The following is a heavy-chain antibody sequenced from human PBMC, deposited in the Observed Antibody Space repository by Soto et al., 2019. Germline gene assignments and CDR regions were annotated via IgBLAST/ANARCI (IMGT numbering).Heavy chain of an antibody. CDR1: GGSFSGYY. V-gene: IGHV4-34*01. D-gene: IGHD3-22*01. CDR2: INHSGST. J-gene: IGHJ6*02. Sequence: SETLSLTCAVYGGSFSGYYWSWIRQPPGKGLEWIGEINHSGSTNYNPSLKSRVTISVDTSKNQFSLKLSSVTAADPAVYYWARGSSGYYHYYYYGMDGRGQGTTVTVSS. CDR3: ARGSSGYYHYYYYGMDG.